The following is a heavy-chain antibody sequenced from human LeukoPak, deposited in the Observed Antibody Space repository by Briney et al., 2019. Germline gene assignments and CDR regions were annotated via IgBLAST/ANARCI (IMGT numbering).Heavy chain of an antibody. J-gene: IGHJ4*02. Sequence: GASVKVSCKASGYTFTGYYMHWVRQAPGQGLEWMGWISAYNGNTNYAQKLQGRVTMTTDTSTSTAYMELRSLRSDDTAVYYCARGHRGWSGGTLGDYWGQGTLVTVSS. CDR1: GYTFTGYY. V-gene: IGHV1-18*04. CDR2: ISAYNGNT. CDR3: ARGHRGWSGGTLGDY. D-gene: IGHD6-19*01.